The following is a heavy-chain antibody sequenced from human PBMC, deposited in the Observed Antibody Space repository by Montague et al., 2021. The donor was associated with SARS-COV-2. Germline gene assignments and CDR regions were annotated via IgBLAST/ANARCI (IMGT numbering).Heavy chain of an antibody. Sequence: SETLSLTCTVSGGSISSSSYYWGWIRQPPGKGLEWIGSIYYSGSTYYNPSLKSRVTISVDTSKNQFSLKLSSVTAADTAVYYCARRRSQDIVVVPAAPPVFDYYYYMDVWGKGTTVTVSS. V-gene: IGHV4-39*01. CDR3: ARRRSQDIVVVPAAPPVFDYYYYMDV. CDR2: IYYSGST. J-gene: IGHJ6*03. D-gene: IGHD2-2*01. CDR1: GGSISSSSYY.